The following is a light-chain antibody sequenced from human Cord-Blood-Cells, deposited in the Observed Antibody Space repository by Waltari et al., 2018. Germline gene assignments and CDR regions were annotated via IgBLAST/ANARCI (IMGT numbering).Light chain of an antibody. CDR2: GAS. Sequence: EIVMTQSQATLAVSPGERATLSCRASQSVSSNLAWYQQKHGQAPRLLIYGASTRATGIPARFSGSGSGTEFTLTISSLQSEDFAVYYCQQYNNWPPITFGQGTRLEIK. J-gene: IGKJ5*01. V-gene: IGKV3-15*01. CDR1: QSVSSN. CDR3: QQYNNWPPIT.